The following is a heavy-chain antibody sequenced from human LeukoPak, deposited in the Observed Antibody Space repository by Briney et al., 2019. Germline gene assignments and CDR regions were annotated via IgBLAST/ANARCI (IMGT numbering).Heavy chain of an antibody. D-gene: IGHD3-16*02. CDR1: GFPFSRYS. V-gene: IGHV3-21*01. CDR3: ASQDYVWGSFRF. J-gene: IGHJ4*02. Sequence: GGSLRLSCAASGFPFSRYSMSWVRQAPGKGLEWVASISGSSSNKHYADSVKRRLTISRDNAKDSLFLQLSSLRAEDTAVYYCASQDYVWGSFRFWGQGPPVTVSS. CDR2: ISGSSSNK.